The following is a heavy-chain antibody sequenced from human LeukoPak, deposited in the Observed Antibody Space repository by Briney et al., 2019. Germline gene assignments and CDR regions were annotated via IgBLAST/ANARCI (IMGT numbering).Heavy chain of an antibody. CDR3: AKAPGTAYPDY. J-gene: IGHJ4*02. V-gene: IGHV3-23*01. CDR2: ISGSGGST. Sequence: GGSLRLSCAASGFTFSSYAMSWVRQAPGKGLEWVSAISGSGGSTYYADSVKGRFTISRDNSKNMVYLQMNSLRTQDTAVYYRAKAPGTAYPDYWGQGTLVTVSS. CDR1: GFTFSSYA. D-gene: IGHD1-14*01.